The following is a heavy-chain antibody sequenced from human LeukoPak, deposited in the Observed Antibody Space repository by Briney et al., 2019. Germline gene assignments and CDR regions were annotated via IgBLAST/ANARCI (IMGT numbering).Heavy chain of an antibody. CDR2: MNPNSGNT. Sequence: GASVKVSCKASGYTFTSYDINWVRQATGQGLEWMGWMNPNSGNTGYAQKFQGRVTMTRNTSISTAYMELSSLRSEDTAVYYCARALGYSSGWSWYYYYYMDVWGKGTTVTISS. CDR1: GYTFTSYD. V-gene: IGHV1-8*01. J-gene: IGHJ6*03. D-gene: IGHD6-19*01. CDR3: ARALGYSSGWSWYYYYYMDV.